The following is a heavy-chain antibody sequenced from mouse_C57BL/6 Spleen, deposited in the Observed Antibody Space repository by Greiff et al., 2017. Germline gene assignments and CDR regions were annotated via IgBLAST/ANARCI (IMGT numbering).Heavy chain of an antibody. Sequence: VQLQQPGAELVKPGASVRLSCKASGYTFTSYWMQWVKQRPGQGLEWIGEIDPSDSYTNYNQKFKGKATLTVDTSSSTAYMQLSSLTSEDSAVYYCARSEGYYDYDWYFDVWGTGTTVTVSS. CDR1: GYTFTSYW. D-gene: IGHD2-4*01. CDR2: IDPSDSYT. V-gene: IGHV1-50*01. CDR3: ARSEGYYDYDWYFDV. J-gene: IGHJ1*03.